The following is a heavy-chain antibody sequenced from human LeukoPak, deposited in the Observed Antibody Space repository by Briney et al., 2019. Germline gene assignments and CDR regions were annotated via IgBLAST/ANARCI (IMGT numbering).Heavy chain of an antibody. CDR3: ARGIETEEPTPNWFDP. V-gene: IGHV1-2*02. Sequence: GASVKVSCKASGYTFTGYYMHWVRQAPGQGLEWMGWINPNSGGTNYAQKFQGRVTMTRDTSISTAYMELSRLRSDDTAVYYCARGIETEEPTPNWFDPWGQGTLVTVSS. D-gene: IGHD7-27*01. J-gene: IGHJ5*02. CDR1: GYTFTGYY. CDR2: INPNSGGT.